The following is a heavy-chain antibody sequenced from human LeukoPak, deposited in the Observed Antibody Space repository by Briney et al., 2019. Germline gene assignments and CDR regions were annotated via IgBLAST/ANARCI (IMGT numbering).Heavy chain of an antibody. CDR1: GASVSGSPYY. CDR3: ARTYYGSGSSYPG. J-gene: IGHJ4*02. V-gene: IGHV4-39*01. D-gene: IGHD3-10*01. CDR2: IYSSGST. Sequence: SETLSLTCTVSGASVSGSPYYWGWIRQPPGKGLEWIGSIYSSGSTYYNTSLQSRVTISIETSKNQISLKLSSVTAADTAVYYCARTYYGSGSSYPGWGQGTLVTVSS.